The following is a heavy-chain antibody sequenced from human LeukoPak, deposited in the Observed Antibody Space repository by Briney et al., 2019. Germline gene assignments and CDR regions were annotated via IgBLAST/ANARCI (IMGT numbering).Heavy chain of an antibody. Sequence: PGGSLRLSCAASGFTFSSYGMHWVRQAPGKGLEWVAFIRYDGSNKYYADSVKGRFAISRDNSKNTLYLQMNSLRAEDTAVYYCARGVGGWSGTLFDPWGQGTLVTVSS. J-gene: IGHJ5*02. CDR3: ARGVGGWSGTLFDP. CDR2: IRYDGSNK. V-gene: IGHV3-30*02. D-gene: IGHD6-19*01. CDR1: GFTFSSYG.